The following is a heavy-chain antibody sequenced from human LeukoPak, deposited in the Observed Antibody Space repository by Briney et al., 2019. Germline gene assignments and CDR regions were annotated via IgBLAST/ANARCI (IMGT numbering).Heavy chain of an antibody. J-gene: IGHJ4*02. CDR1: GGSISSYY. CDR2: IYYSGST. Sequence: PSETLSLTCTVSGGSISSYYWSWIRQPPGKGLEWIGYIYYSGSTNYNPSLKSRVTISVDTSKNQFSLKLSSVTAADTAVYYCARVHCSGGSCYLVDCWGQGTLVTVSS. V-gene: IGHV4-59*01. CDR3: ARVHCSGGSCYLVDC. D-gene: IGHD2-15*01.